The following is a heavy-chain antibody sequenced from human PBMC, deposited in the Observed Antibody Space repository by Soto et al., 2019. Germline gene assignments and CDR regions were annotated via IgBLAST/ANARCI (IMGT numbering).Heavy chain of an antibody. CDR1: GFTFDDYG. V-gene: IGHV3-20*01. J-gene: IGHJ3*02. CDR2: INWNGGST. Sequence: PGGSLRLSCAASGFTFDDYGMSWVRQAPGKGLEWVSGINWNGGSTGYADSVKGRFTISRDNAKNSLYLQMNSLRAEDTALYHCARKNIAVAGIAFDIWGQGTMVTVSS. CDR3: ARKNIAVAGIAFDI. D-gene: IGHD6-19*01.